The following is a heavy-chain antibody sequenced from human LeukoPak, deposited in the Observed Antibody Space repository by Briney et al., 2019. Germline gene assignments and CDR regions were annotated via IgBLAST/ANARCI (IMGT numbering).Heavy chain of an antibody. CDR3: ARDLTHYGDFDY. D-gene: IGHD4-17*01. J-gene: IGHJ4*02. CDR1: GGPISRGDYY. V-gene: IGHV4-30-4*02. Sequence: SDTLSLICTVSGGPISRGDYYWTSIRQPPAKGLEWIGYIYYSGSTYYNPSLKSRVTISVDTSKNQFSLKLSSVTAADTAVYYCARDLTHYGDFDYWGQGTLVTVSS. CDR2: IYYSGST.